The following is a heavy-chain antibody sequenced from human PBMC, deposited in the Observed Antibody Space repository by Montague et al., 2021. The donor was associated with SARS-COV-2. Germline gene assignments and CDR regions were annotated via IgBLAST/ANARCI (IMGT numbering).Heavy chain of an antibody. V-gene: IGHV4-39*01. Sequence: SETLSLTCTVSGGSISSSSYYWGWIRQPPGKGLEWIGSIYYSGSTYYNPSLKSRVTISVDTSKNQFSLKLSSVTAADTVVYYCAGSPPGIAAAGTVAAFDIWGQGTMVTVSS. J-gene: IGHJ3*02. D-gene: IGHD6-13*01. CDR3: AGSPPGIAAAGTVAAFDI. CDR2: IYYSGST. CDR1: GGSISSSSYY.